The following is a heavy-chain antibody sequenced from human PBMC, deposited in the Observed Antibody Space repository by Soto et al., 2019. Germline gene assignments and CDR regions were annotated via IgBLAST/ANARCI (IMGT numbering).Heavy chain of an antibody. CDR3: AKDAGNYDFWSGPVDAFDI. CDR2: ISWNSGSI. D-gene: IGHD3-3*01. J-gene: IGHJ3*02. CDR1: GFTFDDYA. Sequence: PGGSLRLSCAASGFTFDDYAMHWVRQAPGKGLEWVSGISWNSGSIGYADSVKGRFTISRDNAKNSLYLQMNSLSAEDTALYYCAKDAGNYDFWSGPVDAFDIWGQGKMVPVSS. V-gene: IGHV3-9*01.